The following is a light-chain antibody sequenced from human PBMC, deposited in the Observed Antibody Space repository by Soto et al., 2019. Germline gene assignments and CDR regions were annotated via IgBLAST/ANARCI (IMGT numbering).Light chain of an antibody. Sequence: DIQMTQSPSTLSASVGDRVTITCRASQSISSWLAWYQQKPGKAPKLLIYDASSLESGVPSRFSGSGSGTEFTLTISSLQPDDFATYYCRQYNSYSRFGGGTKVEIK. CDR1: QSISSW. V-gene: IGKV1-5*01. CDR3: RQYNSYSR. J-gene: IGKJ4*01. CDR2: DAS.